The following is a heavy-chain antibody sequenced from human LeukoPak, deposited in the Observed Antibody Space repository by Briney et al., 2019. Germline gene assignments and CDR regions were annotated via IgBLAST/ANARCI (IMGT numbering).Heavy chain of an antibody. Sequence: PSETLSLTCAVYGGSFSGYYWSWIRQPPGKGLEWIGEINHSGSTNYNPSLKSRVTISVDTSKNQFSLKLSSVTAADTAVYYCARGGGSSSTSWEGKNWFDPWGQGTLVTVSS. CDR2: INHSGST. J-gene: IGHJ5*02. V-gene: IGHV4-34*01. CDR1: GGSFSGYY. CDR3: ARGGGSSSTSWEGKNWFDP. D-gene: IGHD2-2*01.